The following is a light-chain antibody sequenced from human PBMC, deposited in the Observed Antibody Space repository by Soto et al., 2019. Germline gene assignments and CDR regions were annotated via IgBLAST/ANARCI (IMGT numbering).Light chain of an antibody. CDR3: PSYDSXXSGSV. V-gene: IGLV1-40*01. CDR1: SSNIGAGYD. J-gene: IGLJ3*02. Sequence: QSVLTQPPSVSGAPGQRVTISCTGSSSNIGAGYDVHWYQQLPGTAPKLLIYGNTNRPSGVPDRFSGSKSGTSASLAITGLQAEDEADYYCPSYDSXXSGSVFGGGTKLTVL. CDR2: GNT.